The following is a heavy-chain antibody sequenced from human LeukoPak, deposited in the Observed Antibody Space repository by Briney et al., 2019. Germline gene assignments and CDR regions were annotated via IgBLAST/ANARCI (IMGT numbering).Heavy chain of an antibody. CDR2: IIPIFGTA. J-gene: IGHJ4*02. V-gene: IGHV1-69*05. D-gene: IGHD5-12*01. Sequence: ASVKVSCKASGGTFSSYAISWVRQAPGQGLEWMGGIIPIFGTANYAQKFQGRVTITTDESTSTAYMELSSLRSEDTAVYYCATKQVATIGSPFDYWGQGTLVTVSS. CDR1: GGTFSSYA. CDR3: ATKQVATIGSPFDY.